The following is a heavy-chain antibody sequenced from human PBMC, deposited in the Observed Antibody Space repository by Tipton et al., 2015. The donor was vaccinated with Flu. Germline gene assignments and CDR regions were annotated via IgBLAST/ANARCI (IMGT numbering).Heavy chain of an antibody. V-gene: IGHV3-23*01. D-gene: IGHD3-16*01. J-gene: IGHJ4*02. CDR3: AKVGLDDYVWGSDTYFDY. CDR2: ISGSGGST. CDR1: AFTFNTYA. Sequence: SLRLSCVGSAFTFNTYAMAWVRQAPGKGLEWVSGISGSGGSTFYADSGKRRFTISRDNSKNTLYLQMNSLRAEDTAVYYCAKVGLDDYVWGSDTYFDYWGQGTLVTVSS.